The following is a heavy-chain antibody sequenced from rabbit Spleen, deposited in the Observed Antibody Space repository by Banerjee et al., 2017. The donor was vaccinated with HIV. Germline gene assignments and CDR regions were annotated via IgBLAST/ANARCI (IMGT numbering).Heavy chain of an antibody. Sequence: QSLEESGGDLVKPGASLTLTCTASGFSFSGSHYMCWVRQAPGKGLEWIACIYAGSSGSTYYTSWAKGRFTISKTSSTTVTLQMTSLTAADTATYFCVRDQAGDADYGPYYLNLWGPGTLVTVS. CDR1: GFSFSGSHY. J-gene: IGHJ4*01. CDR2: IYAGSSGST. V-gene: IGHV1S40*01. CDR3: VRDQAGDADYGPYYLNL. D-gene: IGHD2-1*01.